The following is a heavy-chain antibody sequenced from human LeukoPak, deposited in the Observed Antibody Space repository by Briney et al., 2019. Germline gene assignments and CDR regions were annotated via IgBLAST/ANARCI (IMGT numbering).Heavy chain of an antibody. CDR3: AKTGSGYYYGDY. V-gene: IGHV3-30*02. D-gene: IGHD3-22*01. CDR2: IRYDGSNK. J-gene: IGHJ4*02. CDR1: EFTFSRYG. Sequence: GGSLRLSCAASEFTFSRYGMHWVRQAPGKGLEWVAFIRYDGSNKYYADSVKGRFTISRDNSKNTLYLQMNSLRAEDTAVYYCAKTGSGYYYGDYWGQGTLVTVSS.